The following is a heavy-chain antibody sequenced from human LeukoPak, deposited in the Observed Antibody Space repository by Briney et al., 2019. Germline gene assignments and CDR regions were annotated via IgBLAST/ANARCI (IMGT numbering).Heavy chain of an antibody. CDR2: INPNSGGT. CDR1: GYTFTGYY. V-gene: IGHV1-2*02. J-gene: IGHJ4*02. D-gene: IGHD1-26*01. Sequence: ASVKVSCKASGYTFTGYYMHWVRQAPGQGFEWMGWINPNSGGTNYAQKFQGRVTMTRDTSISTAYMELSRLRSDDTAEYYCAREPPEWELLPFDYWGQGTLVTVSS. CDR3: AREPPEWELLPFDY.